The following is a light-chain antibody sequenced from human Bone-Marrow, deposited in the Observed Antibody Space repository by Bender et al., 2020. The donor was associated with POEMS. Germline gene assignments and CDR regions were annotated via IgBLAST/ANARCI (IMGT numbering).Light chain of an antibody. Sequence: EVTQLPSVSVSPGQTASITCSGDDLGDKYVAWYQQKPGQSPVLAIYQDTKRPSGIPERFSGSNSGNTATLTISGTQAMDEADYYCQAWDTYSVIFGGGTKLTVL. J-gene: IGLJ2*01. CDR3: QAWDTYSVI. V-gene: IGLV3-1*01. CDR1: DLGDKY. CDR2: QDT.